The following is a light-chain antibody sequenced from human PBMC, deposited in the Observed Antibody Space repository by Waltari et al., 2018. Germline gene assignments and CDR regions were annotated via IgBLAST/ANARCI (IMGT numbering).Light chain of an antibody. CDR2: AAS. CDR3: QQYYDIPLT. V-gene: IGKV2-28*01. J-gene: IGKJ4*01. Sequence: DIVMTQSPLSLSVTPGEPASISCRSSRSLLRNSEYNYLDWYLQKPGQSQQLLIYAASSLQSGVPSRFSGSGSGTDFTLTISSLQAEDVALYYCQQYYDIPLTFGGGTKVEIK. CDR1: RSLLRNSEYNY.